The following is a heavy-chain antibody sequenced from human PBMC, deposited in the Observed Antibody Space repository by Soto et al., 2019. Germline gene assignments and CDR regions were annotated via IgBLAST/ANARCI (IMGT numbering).Heavy chain of an antibody. CDR1: GFTFSSYA. Sequence: QVQLVDSGGGVVQPGMSLRLSCAASGFTFSSYAMHWVRQAPGKGLEWVAVISYDGSDKYYSDSVKGRFTLSRDNSKNTVYLPMKSLRAEDTGVYYCERDRGLFGVVNIFAYRGQGTLVTVS. J-gene: IGHJ4*02. CDR3: ERDRGLFGVVNIFAY. CDR2: ISYDGSDK. V-gene: IGHV3-30*04. D-gene: IGHD3-3*01.